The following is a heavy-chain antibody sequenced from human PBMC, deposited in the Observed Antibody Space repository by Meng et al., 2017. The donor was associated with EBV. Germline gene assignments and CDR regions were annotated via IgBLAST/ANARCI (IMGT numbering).Heavy chain of an antibody. Sequence: VQLVQSAAEVKKPGSSVKVSCKTSGGPFRYYAISWVRQAPGKGLEWLGGFLPRLGAPNYAQKFHGRVKITADESTSTHYMDLSSLRSEDTAIYYCASESGRGYTPDYWGQGTLVTVSS. V-gene: IGHV1-69*01. J-gene: IGHJ4*02. CDR2: FLPRLGAP. CDR1: GGPFRYYA. D-gene: IGHD3-10*01. CDR3: ASESGRGYTPDY.